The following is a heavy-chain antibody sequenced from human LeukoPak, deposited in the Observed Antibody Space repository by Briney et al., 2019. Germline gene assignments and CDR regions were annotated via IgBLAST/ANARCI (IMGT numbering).Heavy chain of an antibody. CDR2: IHYSGKA. Sequence: SETLSLTCTVSGGSISGNYWTWTRQPPGKGLEWLGQIHYSGKADYNPSLRSRITISVDTSKNQMFLKLTSVTAADTAFYYCARFGVYYDVDVWGQGTTVTVSS. CDR3: ARFGVYYDVDV. J-gene: IGHJ6*02. V-gene: IGHV4-59*01. D-gene: IGHD3-16*01. CDR1: GGSISGNY.